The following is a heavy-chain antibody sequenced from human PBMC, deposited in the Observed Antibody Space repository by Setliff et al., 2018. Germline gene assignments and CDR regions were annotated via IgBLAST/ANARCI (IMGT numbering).Heavy chain of an antibody. Sequence: ISCKGSGYSFTSYWIGWVRQAPGQGLEWMGGIIPIFGTANYAQKFQGRVTITADKSTSTAYMELSSLRSEDTAVYYCAISTIFGVVSPTPDAFDIWGQGTMVTVSS. J-gene: IGHJ3*02. V-gene: IGHV1-69*06. CDR1: GYSFTSYW. CDR3: AISTIFGVVSPTPDAFDI. CDR2: IIPIFGTA. D-gene: IGHD3-3*01.